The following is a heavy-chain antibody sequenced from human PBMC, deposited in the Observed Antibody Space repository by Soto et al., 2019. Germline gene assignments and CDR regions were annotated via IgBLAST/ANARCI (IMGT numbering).Heavy chain of an antibody. CDR3: ATDLRSTPPYYYYGMDV. D-gene: IGHD2-15*01. J-gene: IGHJ6*02. CDR1: GYTLTELS. V-gene: IGHV1-24*01. Sequence: ASVKVSCKVSGYTLTELSMHWVRQAPGKGLEWMGGFDPEDGETIYAQKFQGRVTMTEDTSTDTAYMELSSLRSEDTAVYYCATDLRSTPPYYYYGMDVWGQGTTVTVSS. CDR2: FDPEDGET.